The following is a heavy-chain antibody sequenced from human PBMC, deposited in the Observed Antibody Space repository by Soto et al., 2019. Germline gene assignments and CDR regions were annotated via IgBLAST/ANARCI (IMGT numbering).Heavy chain of an antibody. CDR3: ARTKWLVGDYYFDY. Sequence: SETLSLTCTVSGGSISSYYWSWIRQPPGKGLEWIGYIYYSGSTNYNPSLKSRVTISVDTSKNQFSLKLSSVTAADTAVYYCARTKWLVGDYYFDYWGQGTLVTVSS. D-gene: IGHD6-19*01. V-gene: IGHV4-59*01. J-gene: IGHJ4*02. CDR2: IYYSGST. CDR1: GGSISSYY.